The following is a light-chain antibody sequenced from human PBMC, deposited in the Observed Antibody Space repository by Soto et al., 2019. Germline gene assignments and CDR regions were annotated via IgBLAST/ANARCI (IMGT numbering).Light chain of an antibody. CDR3: SSYAGSNKFAPYV. Sequence: QSALTQPPSASGSPGQSVTISCTGNSSEVGGYNYVSWYQQHPGKAPKLMIYEVSKRPSGVPDRFSGSKSGNTASLTVSGLQAEDEADYYCSSYAGSNKFAPYVFGTGTKLTVL. CDR1: SSEVGGYNY. CDR2: EVS. V-gene: IGLV2-8*01. J-gene: IGLJ1*01.